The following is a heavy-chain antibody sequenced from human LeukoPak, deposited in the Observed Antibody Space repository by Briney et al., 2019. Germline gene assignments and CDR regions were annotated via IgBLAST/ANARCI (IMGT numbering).Heavy chain of an antibody. CDR3: ARALYGDYLYFDY. CDR1: GGSFSGYY. CDR2: INHSGST. J-gene: IGHJ4*02. V-gene: IGHV4-34*01. D-gene: IGHD4-17*01. Sequence: SETLSLTCAVYGGSFSGYYWGRIRQPPGKGLEWIGEINHSGSTNYNPSLKSRVTISVDTSKNQFSLKLSSVTAADTAVYYCARALYGDYLYFDYWGQGTLVTVSS.